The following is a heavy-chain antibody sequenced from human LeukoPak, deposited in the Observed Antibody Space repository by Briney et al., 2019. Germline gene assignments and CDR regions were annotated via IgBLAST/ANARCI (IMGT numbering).Heavy chain of an antibody. Sequence: SETLSLTCTVSGGSISSSSYYWGWIRQPPGKGLEWIGSIYYSGSTYYNPSLKSRLTISLDTSKNQFSLKLNSVTAADTAVYYCARHTTVSNPVSSYYFDFWGQGTLVTVSS. CDR2: IYYSGST. V-gene: IGHV4-39*07. CDR3: ARHTTVSNPVSSYYFDF. D-gene: IGHD4-11*01. CDR1: GGSISSSSYY. J-gene: IGHJ4*02.